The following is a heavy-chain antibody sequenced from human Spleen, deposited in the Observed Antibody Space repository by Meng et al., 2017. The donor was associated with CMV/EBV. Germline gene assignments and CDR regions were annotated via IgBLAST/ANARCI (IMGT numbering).Heavy chain of an antibody. CDR1: GGSISSGDYY. J-gene: IGHJ5*02. D-gene: IGHD1-1*01. Sequence: QVQLKESGPGLVKPSQTLSLTCTVSGGSISSGDYYWSWICQPPGKGLEWIGYIYYSGSTYYNPSLKSRVTISVDTSKNQFSLKLSSVTAADTAVYYCARTTVPGDWFDPWGQGTLVTVSS. V-gene: IGHV4-30-4*08. CDR3: ARTTVPGDWFDP. CDR2: IYYSGST.